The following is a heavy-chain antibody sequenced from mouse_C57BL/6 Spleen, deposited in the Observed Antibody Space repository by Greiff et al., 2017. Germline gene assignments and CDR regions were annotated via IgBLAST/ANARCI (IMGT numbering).Heavy chain of an antibody. CDR1: GFTFSSYA. CDR3: AREGGLRRYAMDY. V-gene: IGHV5-4*01. Sequence: EVLLVESGGGLVKPGGSLKLSCAASGFTFSSYAMSWVRQTPEKRLEWVASISDGGSYTYYPDNVKGRFTISRDNAKNNLYLQMSHLKSEDTAMYYCAREGGLRRYAMDYWGQGTSVTVSS. J-gene: IGHJ4*01. D-gene: IGHD2-2*01. CDR2: ISDGGSYT.